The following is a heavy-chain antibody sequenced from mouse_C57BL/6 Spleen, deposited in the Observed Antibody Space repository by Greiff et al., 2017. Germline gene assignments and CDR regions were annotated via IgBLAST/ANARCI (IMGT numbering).Heavy chain of an antibody. V-gene: IGHV1-76*01. CDR3: ARLDSNYVAWFAY. CDR2: IYPGSGNT. Sequence: VQLQESGAELVRPGASVKLSCKASGYPFTDYYINWVRQRPGQGLEWIARIYPGSGNTYYNEKFKGKATLTEEKSSSTAYMQLSSLTSEDSAVYFCARLDSNYVAWFAYWGQGTLVTVSA. CDR1: GYPFTDYY. D-gene: IGHD2-5*01. J-gene: IGHJ3*01.